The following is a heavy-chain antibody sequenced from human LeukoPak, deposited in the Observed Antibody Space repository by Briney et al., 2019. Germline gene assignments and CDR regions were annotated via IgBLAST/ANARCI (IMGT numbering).Heavy chain of an antibody. D-gene: IGHD5-12*01. V-gene: IGHV4-59*08. CDR1: GGSISIYY. Sequence: SETLSLTCTVSGGSISIYYWSWIRQPPGKGLEWIGYIYYSGSTNYNPSLKSRVTISVDTSKTQFSLELSSVTAADTAAYYCARKATTTYYYYMDVWGKGTTVTVSS. CDR3: ARKATTTYYYYMDV. J-gene: IGHJ6*03. CDR2: IYYSGST.